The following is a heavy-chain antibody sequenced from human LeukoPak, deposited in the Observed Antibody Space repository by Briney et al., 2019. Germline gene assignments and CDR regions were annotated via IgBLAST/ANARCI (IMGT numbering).Heavy chain of an antibody. J-gene: IGHJ4*02. D-gene: IGHD2/OR15-2a*01. CDR2: INGGGSPI. CDR1: GFIFSRDS. Sequence: GGSLTLSCAASGFIFSRDSMNWVRQAPGKGLEWVAYINGGGSPIYYADSVRGRFTISRDNAKNSLYLQMNSLRAEDTAVYYCVRDNPRCCGVIPSNIDDYWGQGTLVTVSS. CDR3: VRDNPRCCGVIPSNIDDY. V-gene: IGHV3-48*01.